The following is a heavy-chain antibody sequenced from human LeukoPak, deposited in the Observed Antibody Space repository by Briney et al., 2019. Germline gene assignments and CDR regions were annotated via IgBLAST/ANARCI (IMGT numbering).Heavy chain of an antibody. V-gene: IGHV1-69*13. Sequence: ASVKVSCKASGGTFSNYGISWVRQAPGQGLEWMGGIIPTLGTANYAQNFQGRVTITSDESTRTVYMELSSLGSEDTAVYYCARDLAPATEWNYADAFDIWGQGTMVTVSS. J-gene: IGHJ3*02. CDR3: ARDLAPATEWNYADAFDI. CDR1: GGTFSNYG. D-gene: IGHD1-7*01. CDR2: IIPTLGTA.